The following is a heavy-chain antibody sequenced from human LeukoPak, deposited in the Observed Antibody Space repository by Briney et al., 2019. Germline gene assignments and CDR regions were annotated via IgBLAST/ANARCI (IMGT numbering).Heavy chain of an antibody. V-gene: IGHV3-23*01. CDR3: AKDFPHYCSGGSCYSQFDY. CDR1: GFTFSSYA. Sequence: GGSLRLSCAASGFTFSSYAMSWVRQAPGKGLEWVSAISGSGGSTYYAVSVKGRFTISRDNSKDTLYLQMNSLRAEDTAVYYCAKDFPHYCSGGSCYSQFDYWGQGTLVTVSS. CDR2: ISGSGGST. J-gene: IGHJ4*02. D-gene: IGHD2-15*01.